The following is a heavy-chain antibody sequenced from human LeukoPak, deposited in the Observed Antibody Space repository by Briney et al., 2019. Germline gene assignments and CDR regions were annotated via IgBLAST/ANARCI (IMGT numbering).Heavy chain of an antibody. CDR1: GFTFSSYS. Sequence: GGSLRLSCAASGFTFSSYSMNWVRQAPGKGLEWVSSISSSSSYIYYADSVKGRFTISRDNAKNSLYLQMNGLRAEDTAVYYCARGGDIVVVPAAIEDYWGQGTLVTVSS. D-gene: IGHD2-2*02. CDR3: ARGGDIVVVPAAIEDY. CDR2: ISSSSSYI. J-gene: IGHJ4*02. V-gene: IGHV3-21*01.